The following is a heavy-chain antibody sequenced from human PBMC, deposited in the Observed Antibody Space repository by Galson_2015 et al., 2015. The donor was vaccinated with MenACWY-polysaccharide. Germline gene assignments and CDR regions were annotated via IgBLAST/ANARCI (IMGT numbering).Heavy chain of an antibody. V-gene: IGHV6-1*01. CDR2: TYYRSKWYN. J-gene: IGHJ3*02. Sequence: CAISGDSVSRQSATWNWIRQAPSRGLEWLGRTYYRSKWYNDYAESVISRITINPDTSKNQFSLQLNSVTPEDSAVYYCARDPSAFSAPSAFDIWGQGTMVTVSS. CDR1: GDSVSRQSAT. D-gene: IGHD3-3*02. CDR3: ARDPSAFSAPSAFDI.